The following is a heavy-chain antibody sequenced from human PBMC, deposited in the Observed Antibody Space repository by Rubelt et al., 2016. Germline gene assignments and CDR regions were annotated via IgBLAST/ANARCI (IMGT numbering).Heavy chain of an antibody. Sequence: QVQLQESGPGLVKPSETLSLTCTVSGGSISGYYWSWIRQSPEKGLEWIGYIYYSGSTNYNPSLKSRVTISLDTSKNKFSRRLSSVTAADTAVYYCARQVRVLYYSDYWGQGTLVTVSS. J-gene: IGHJ4*02. CDR3: ARQVRVLYYSDY. CDR2: IYYSGST. CDR1: GGSISGYY. V-gene: IGHV4-59*08.